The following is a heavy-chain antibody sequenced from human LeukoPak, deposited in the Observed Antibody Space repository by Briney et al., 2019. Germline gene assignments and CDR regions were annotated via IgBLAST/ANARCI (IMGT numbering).Heavy chain of an antibody. Sequence: ASVKVSCKASGYTFTSYYMHWVRQAPGQGLEWMGIINPSGGSTSYARKFQGRVTMTRDTSTSTVYMELSSLRSEDTAVYYCARGGGQDCSSTSCPYYYYMDVWGKGTAVTVSS. CDR2: INPSGGST. V-gene: IGHV1-46*01. CDR3: ARGGGQDCSSTSCPYYYYMDV. J-gene: IGHJ6*03. D-gene: IGHD2-2*01. CDR1: GYTFTSYY.